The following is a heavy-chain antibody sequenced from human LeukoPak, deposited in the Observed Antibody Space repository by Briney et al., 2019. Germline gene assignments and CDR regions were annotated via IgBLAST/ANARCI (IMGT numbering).Heavy chain of an antibody. D-gene: IGHD2-21*01. V-gene: IGHV4-39*01. J-gene: IGHJ4*02. CDR2: IYYSGST. CDR1: GRSISSNNYY. CDR3: ASFLWVISFDY. Sequence: SETLSLTCTVSGRSISSNNYYWGWIRQPPGKGLEWIGSIYYSGSTYYNPSLKSRVTISVDTSKNQFSLKLSSVTAADTAVYYCASFLWVISFDYWGQGTLVTVSS.